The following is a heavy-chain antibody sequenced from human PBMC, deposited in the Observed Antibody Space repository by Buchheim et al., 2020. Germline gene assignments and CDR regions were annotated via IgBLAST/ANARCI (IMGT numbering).Heavy chain of an antibody. CDR2: ISSSGSTI. CDR1: GFTFSSYE. V-gene: IGHV3-48*03. J-gene: IGHJ4*02. D-gene: IGHD3-10*01. Sequence: EVQLVESGGGLVQPGGSLRLSCAASGFTFSSYEMNWVRQAPGKGLEWVSYISSSGSTINYADSVKGRFTISRDNFRNTVYLQMNGLRGEDTAVYYCATDLLLGRPDYLDHWGQGTL. CDR3: ATDLLLGRPDYLDH.